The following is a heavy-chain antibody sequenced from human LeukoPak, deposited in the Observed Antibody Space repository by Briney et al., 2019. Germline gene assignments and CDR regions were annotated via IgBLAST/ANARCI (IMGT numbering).Heavy chain of an antibody. D-gene: IGHD2-8*01. V-gene: IGHV3-7*01. CDR3: ARDRVCNY. CDR2: IKQDGSEK. Sequence: PGGSLRLSCAASGFTFSSYAMSWVRQAPGKGLEWVANIKQDGSEKYYVDSVKGRFTISRDNAKNSLYLQMNGLRAEDTAVYYCARDRVCNYWGQGTLVTVSS. J-gene: IGHJ4*02. CDR1: GFTFSSYA.